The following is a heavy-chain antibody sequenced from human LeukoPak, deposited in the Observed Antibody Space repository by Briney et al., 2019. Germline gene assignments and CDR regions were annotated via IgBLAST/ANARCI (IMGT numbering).Heavy chain of an antibody. CDR3: ARDRGGSGWYYFYY. Sequence: GGSLRLSCAASGFTFSIYANYWVRQAPGKGLEWVAGISYNGTNEYYPDSLKGRFTISRDNSKNTLYLQMNSLRAEDTALYYCARDRGGSGWYYFYYWGQGTLVTVSS. J-gene: IGHJ4*02. V-gene: IGHV3-30-3*01. CDR2: ISYNGTNE. CDR1: GFTFSIYA. D-gene: IGHD6-19*01.